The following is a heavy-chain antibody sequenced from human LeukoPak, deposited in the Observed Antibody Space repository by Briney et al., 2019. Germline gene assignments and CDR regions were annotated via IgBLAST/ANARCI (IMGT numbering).Heavy chain of an antibody. D-gene: IGHD2-15*01. CDR3: ARGYCSGSICYAPDY. CDR1: GGSISTYY. J-gene: IGHJ4*02. V-gene: IGHV4-4*09. CDR2: IHASGPT. Sequence: SETLSLTCTVSGGSISTYYWSWIRRPPGKGLEWIAYIHASGPTNYNPSLKSRVTISVDTSKNQFSLKLSSVTAADTAVYYCARGYCSGSICYAPDYWGQGTLVTVSS.